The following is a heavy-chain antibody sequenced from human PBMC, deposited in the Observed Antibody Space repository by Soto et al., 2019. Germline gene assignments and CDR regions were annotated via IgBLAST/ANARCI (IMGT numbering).Heavy chain of an antibody. CDR1: GFTLTSYA. CDR3: AKDFSPGYYAIDI. CDR2: ITGGSGST. V-gene: IGHV3-23*01. D-gene: IGHD3-22*01. Sequence: EVQLLESGGVLVQPGGSLSLSCAASGFTLTSYAVSWVRQAPGKGLEWISTITGGSGSTYYADSVKGRFTIARDNSKNTLYLQMNSLSAEDTAVYYCAKDFSPGYYAIDIWGQGTMVTVSS. J-gene: IGHJ3*02.